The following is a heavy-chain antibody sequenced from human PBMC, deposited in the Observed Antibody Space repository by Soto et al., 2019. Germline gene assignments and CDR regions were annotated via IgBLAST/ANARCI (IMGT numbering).Heavy chain of an antibody. CDR2: ISGSGSTI. J-gene: IGHJ4*02. V-gene: IGHV3-11*01. Sequence: QVHLEESGGGLVKPGGSLRLSCTASGFTFSDYYMSWIRQAPGKGLEWLAYISGSGSTIYYTDSVKGRFAISRDNARTSLYLQINSLRVEDSAVYYCARSSLTYFEFWGQGTLVTVSS. CDR3: ARSSLTYFEF. CDR1: GFTFSDYY.